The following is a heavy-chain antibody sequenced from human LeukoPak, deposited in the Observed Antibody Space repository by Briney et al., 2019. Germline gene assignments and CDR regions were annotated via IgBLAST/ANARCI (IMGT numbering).Heavy chain of an antibody. D-gene: IGHD3-10*01. CDR2: ISSSGSTI. J-gene: IGHJ6*03. V-gene: IGHV3-48*03. Sequence: PGGSLRLSCVASGFIFSSYWMSWVRQAPGKGLEWVSYISSSGSTIYYADSVKGRFTISRDNAKNSLHLQMNSLRAEDTAVYYCARGGTMVRGAYMDVWGKGTTVTISS. CDR1: GFIFSSYW. CDR3: ARGGTMVRGAYMDV.